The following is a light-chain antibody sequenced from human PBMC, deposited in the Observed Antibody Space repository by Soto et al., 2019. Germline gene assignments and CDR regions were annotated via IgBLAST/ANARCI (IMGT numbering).Light chain of an antibody. J-gene: IGLJ3*02. Sequence: QSALTQPASVSGSPGQSITISCTGTSSDVGAYNYVSWYQQHPGKAPKLMIYEVSNRASGVSNRFSGSKSANTASLTISGLQAGDEADYYCSSYTSSSTWLFGGGTKVTVL. CDR1: SSDVGAYNY. CDR2: EVS. CDR3: SSYTSSSTWL. V-gene: IGLV2-14*03.